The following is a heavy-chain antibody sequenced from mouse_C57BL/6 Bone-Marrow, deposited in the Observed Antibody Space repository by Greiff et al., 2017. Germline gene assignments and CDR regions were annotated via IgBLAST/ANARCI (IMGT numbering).Heavy chain of an antibody. V-gene: IGHV1-56*01. J-gene: IGHJ3*01. D-gene: IGHD2-5*01. Sequence: QVQLQQSGPELVRPGASVKISCKAPGYTFTSHWMQWVRQRPGQGLEWIGEILPGSGSTYYNEKFKGKDTLTVDTSASTAYMQLSSLTSEDSAVYFCALYYSNYLTWFAYWGQGTLVTVSA. CDR3: ALYYSNYLTWFAY. CDR2: ILPGSGST. CDR1: GYTFTSHW.